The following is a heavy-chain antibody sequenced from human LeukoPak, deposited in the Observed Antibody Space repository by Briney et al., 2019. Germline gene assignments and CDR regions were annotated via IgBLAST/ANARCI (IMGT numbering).Heavy chain of an antibody. CDR1: GYTFTSYA. V-gene: IGHV7-4-1*02. D-gene: IGHD5-12*01. J-gene: IGHJ4*02. CDR2: INTNTGNP. Sequence: ASVKVSCKASGYTFTSYAMNWVRQAPGQGLEWMGWINTNTGNPTYAQGFTGRFVFSLDTSVSTAYLRISSLKAEDTAVYYCAISSRGGSPLGFDYWAREPWSPSPQ. CDR3: AISSRGGSPLGFDY.